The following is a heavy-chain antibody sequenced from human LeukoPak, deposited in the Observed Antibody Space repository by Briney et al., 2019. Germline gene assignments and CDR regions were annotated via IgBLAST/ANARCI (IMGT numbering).Heavy chain of an antibody. CDR2: IYYSGST. Sequence: SETLSLTCTVSGGSIRSYYWSWIRQPPGKGLEYIGSIYYSGSTNYNPSLKSRVTISVDTSKNQFSLKLSSVTAADTAVYYCATPPPITMVRTPTDNWFDPWGQGTLVTVSS. V-gene: IGHV4-59*01. D-gene: IGHD3-10*01. CDR1: GGSIRSYY. J-gene: IGHJ5*02. CDR3: ATPPPITMVRTPTDNWFDP.